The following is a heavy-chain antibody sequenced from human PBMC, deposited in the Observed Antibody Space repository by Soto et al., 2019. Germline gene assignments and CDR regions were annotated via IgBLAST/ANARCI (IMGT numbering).Heavy chain of an antibody. Sequence: SVKVSCQASGGPLSRHAISWVRQAPGQGVEWNGVIIPIFGTANYAQKFQGRVTITADESTSTAYMELSSLRSEDTAVYYCATFSRRYYYGSGSPPPGAFDIWGQGTMVTVSS. CDR1: GGPLSRHA. J-gene: IGHJ3*02. CDR2: IIPIFGTA. CDR3: ATFSRRYYYGSGSPPPGAFDI. V-gene: IGHV1-69*01. D-gene: IGHD3-10*01.